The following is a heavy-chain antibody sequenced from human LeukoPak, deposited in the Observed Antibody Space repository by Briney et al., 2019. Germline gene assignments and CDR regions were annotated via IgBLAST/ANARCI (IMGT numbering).Heavy chain of an antibody. CDR1: GTIFSAYG. J-gene: IGHJ4*02. CDR2: LTYDGSTD. Sequence: GGSLRLSCAASGTIFSAYGMHWVRQAPGKGLEGVAALTYDGSTDYHADSVKGRFTISRDNSKNTLYLQMNSLRTEDTAVYYCMMGTSVTTRKRFEYWGQGALVTVSS. CDR3: MMGTSVTTRKRFEY. V-gene: IGHV3-30*03. D-gene: IGHD4-17*01.